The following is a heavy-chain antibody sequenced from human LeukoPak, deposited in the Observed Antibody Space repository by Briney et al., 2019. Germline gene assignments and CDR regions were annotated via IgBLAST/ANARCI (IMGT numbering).Heavy chain of an antibody. J-gene: IGHJ4*02. D-gene: IGHD4-23*01. CDR2: IYYSGIT. V-gene: IGHV4-30-4*01. CDR1: GGSISSGDYY. CDR3: ARGTYGGNFFDY. Sequence: SETLSLTCTVSGGSISSGDYYWSWIRQPPGKGLEWIGYIYYSGITDYNPSLESRLIISLDTSTNQFSLKVSSVTAADTAVYYCARGTYGGNFFDYWGQGTLVTVSS.